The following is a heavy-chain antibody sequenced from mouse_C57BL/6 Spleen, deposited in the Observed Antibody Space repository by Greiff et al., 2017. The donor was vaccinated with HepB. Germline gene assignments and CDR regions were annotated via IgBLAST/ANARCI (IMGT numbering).Heavy chain of an antibody. CDR2: IDPSDSYT. CDR1: GYTFTSYW. J-gene: IGHJ2*01. D-gene: IGHD2-12*01. V-gene: IGHV1-59*01. Sequence: QVHVKQPGAELVRPGTSVKLSCKASGYTFTSYWMHWVKQRPGQGLEWIGVIDPSDSYTNYNQKFKGKATLTVDTSSSTAYMQLSSLTSEASAVYDCARPLLRRGYYFDYWGQGTTLTVSS. CDR3: ARPLLRRGYYFDY.